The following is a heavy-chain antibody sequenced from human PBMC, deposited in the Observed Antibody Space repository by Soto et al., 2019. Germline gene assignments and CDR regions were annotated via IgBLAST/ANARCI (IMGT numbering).Heavy chain of an antibody. CDR1: TASISSSKW. CDR2: IYHSGST. D-gene: IGHD3-3*01. V-gene: IGHV4-4*02. J-gene: IGHJ5*02. Sequence: TLSLTCAVSTASISSSKWWSWVRQPPGKGLEWIGEIYHSGSTNYNPSLKSRVTISVDKSKNQFSLKLTSVTAADTAVHYCATLLWSGYYNWFDPWGQGTLVTVSS. CDR3: ATLLWSGYYNWFDP.